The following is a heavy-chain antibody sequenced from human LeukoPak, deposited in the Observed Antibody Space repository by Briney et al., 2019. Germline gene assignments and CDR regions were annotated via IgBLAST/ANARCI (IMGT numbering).Heavy chain of an antibody. V-gene: IGHV3-48*03. J-gene: IGHJ6*02. Sequence: GGSLRLSCAASGFTFSSYEMTWVRQAPGKGLEWVSNISSSDTTIHYADSVKGRFTISRDSARNSLYLRMNSLRAEDTAVYYCARSRRDNYYYYYGMDVWGQGTTVTVSS. CDR3: ARSRRDNYYYYYGMDV. CDR1: GFTFSSYE. CDR2: ISSSDTTI. D-gene: IGHD5-24*01.